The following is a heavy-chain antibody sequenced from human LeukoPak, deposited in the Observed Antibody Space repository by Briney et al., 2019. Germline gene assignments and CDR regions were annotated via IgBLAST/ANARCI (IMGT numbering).Heavy chain of an antibody. Sequence: SETLSLTCTVSGGSLSSYYWSWIRQPPGKELEWIGSIYYSGSTNYNPSLKSRATLSVDTSKYHFSLKLTSVTAADTAVYYCARSGSYFDSWGQGTLVTVSS. D-gene: IGHD1-26*01. V-gene: IGHV4-59*01. CDR2: IYYSGST. CDR1: GGSLSSYY. J-gene: IGHJ4*02. CDR3: ARSGSYFDS.